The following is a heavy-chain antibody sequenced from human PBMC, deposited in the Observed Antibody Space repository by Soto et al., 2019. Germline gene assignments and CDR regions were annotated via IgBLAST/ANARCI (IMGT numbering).Heavy chain of an antibody. J-gene: IGHJ3*02. V-gene: IGHV4-4*02. CDR3: ARGYAFDI. CDR2: IHHSGST. Sequence: SETLSLTCAVSGGSISTDNWWSWVRQPPGKGLEWIGEIHHSGSTNYNTSLKSRVTTSVDKSKNQFSLKLISVTAADTAMYYCARGYAFDIWAQGTMVTV. CDR1: GGSISTDNW.